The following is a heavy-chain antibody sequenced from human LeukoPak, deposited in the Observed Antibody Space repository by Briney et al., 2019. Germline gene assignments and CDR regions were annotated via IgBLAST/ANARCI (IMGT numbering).Heavy chain of an antibody. V-gene: IGHV1-2*02. Sequence: ASLKASCKASGYTFTASYMPWVRQAPGQQLEWMGWINPNSGGTNYVQKFQGRVTMTRDTSISTAYMELSRLRSDDTAVYYCARGGVVTIDYWGQGTLVTVSS. CDR1: GYTFTASY. CDR2: INPNSGGT. CDR3: ARGGVVTIDY. D-gene: IGHD2-21*02. J-gene: IGHJ4*02.